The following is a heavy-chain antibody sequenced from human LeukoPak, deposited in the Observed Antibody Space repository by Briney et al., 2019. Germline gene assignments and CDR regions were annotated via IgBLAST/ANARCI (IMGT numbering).Heavy chain of an antibody. V-gene: IGHV1-69*05. D-gene: IGHD3-3*01. CDR1: GGTFTSYA. J-gene: IGHJ5*02. CDR2: IIPIFGTA. CDR3: ARDQGDFWSGSHWFDP. Sequence: SVKVSCKASGGTFTSYAISWVRQAPGQGLEWMGGIIPIFGTANYAQKFQGRVTITTDESTSTAYMELSSLRSEDTAVYYCARDQGDFWSGSHWFDPWGQGTLVTVSS.